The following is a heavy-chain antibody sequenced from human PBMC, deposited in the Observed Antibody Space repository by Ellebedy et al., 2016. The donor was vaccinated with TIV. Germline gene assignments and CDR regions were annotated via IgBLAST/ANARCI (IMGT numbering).Heavy chain of an antibody. CDR2: INPTSGDS. J-gene: IGHJ4*02. Sequence: ASVKVSCKVSGYTFTRYYLYWVRQAPGQGLDWMGIINPTSGDSNYAQKFQGRVTMTRDTSTSTVYMELSSLRSEDTAVYYCARGDNYYYDSSGYYYSHWGQGTLVTVSS. CDR3: ARGDNYYYDSSGYYYSH. CDR1: GYTFTRYY. V-gene: IGHV1-46*01. D-gene: IGHD3-22*01.